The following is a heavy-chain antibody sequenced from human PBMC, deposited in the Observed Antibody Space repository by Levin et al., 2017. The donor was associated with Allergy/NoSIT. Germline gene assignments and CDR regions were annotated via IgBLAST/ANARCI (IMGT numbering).Heavy chain of an antibody. CDR1: GFTFSSYA. CDR2: ISGSGGST. CDR3: AKDLSFGYCSSTSCPDY. V-gene: IGHV3-23*01. D-gene: IGHD2-2*01. J-gene: IGHJ4*02. Sequence: LSLTCAASGFTFSSYAMSWVRQAPGKGLEWVSAISGSGGSTYYADSVKGRFTISRDNSKNTLYLQMNSLRAEDTAVYYCAKDLSFGYCSSTSCPDYWGQGTLVTVSS.